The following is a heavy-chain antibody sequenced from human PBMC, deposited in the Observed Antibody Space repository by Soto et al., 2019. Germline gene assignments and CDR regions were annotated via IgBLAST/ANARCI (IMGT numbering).Heavy chain of an antibody. CDR2: ISGSGGST. D-gene: IGHD3-22*01. CDR1: GFTFSSYA. J-gene: IGHJ4*02. CDR3: AKSVAYYYDSSGYFDY. V-gene: IGHV3-23*01. Sequence: EVQLLESGGGLVQPGGSLRLSCAASGFTFSSYAMSLVRQAPGKGLEWVSAISGSGGSTYYADSVKGRFTISRDNSKNTLYLQMNSVRAEDTAVYYCAKSVAYYYDSSGYFDYWGPGTLVTVSS.